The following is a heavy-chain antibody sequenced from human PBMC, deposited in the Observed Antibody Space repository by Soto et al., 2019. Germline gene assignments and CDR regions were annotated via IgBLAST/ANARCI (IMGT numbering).Heavy chain of an antibody. J-gene: IGHJ4*02. CDR1: GFTFADYA. V-gene: IGHV3-9*01. CDR2: ISWNSGSI. Sequence: EVQLVESGGGLVQPGRSLRLSCAASGFTFADYAMHWVRQAPGKGLEWVSGISWNSGSIGYADSVKGRFTISRDNAKNSLYLQMNSLRAEDTALYYCAKSGSGWYRYFDYWGQGTLVTVSS. CDR3: AKSGSGWYRYFDY. D-gene: IGHD6-19*01.